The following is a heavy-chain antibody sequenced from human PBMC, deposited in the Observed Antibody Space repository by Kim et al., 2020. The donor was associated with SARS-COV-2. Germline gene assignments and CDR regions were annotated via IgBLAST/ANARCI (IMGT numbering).Heavy chain of an antibody. CDR1: GFTASDYW. V-gene: IGHV3-74*01. J-gene: IGHJ3*02. CDR3: ARGALNAFET. CDR2: LHSNGATT. Sequence: GGSLRLSCVASGFTASDYWMHWLRLAPGKGPVWVALLHSNGATTTYADPVKGRFGISRDSAKNTLYLQMNSLRVDDTAMYYCARGALNAFETWGQGTLV.